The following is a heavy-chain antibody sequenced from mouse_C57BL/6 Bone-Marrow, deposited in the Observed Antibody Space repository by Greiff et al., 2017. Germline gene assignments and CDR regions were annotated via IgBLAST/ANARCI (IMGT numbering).Heavy chain of an antibody. CDR1: GFTFSSYG. D-gene: IGHD1-1*01. J-gene: IGHJ4*01. CDR2: ISSGGSYT. Sequence: EVQRVESGGDLVKPGGSLKLSCAASGFTFSSYGMSWVRQTPDKRLEWVATISSGGSYTYYPDSVKGRFTISRDNAKNTLYLQMSSLKSEDTAMYYCARPYYYGSSLYYYAMDYWGQGTSVTVSS. CDR3: ARPYYYGSSLYYYAMDY. V-gene: IGHV5-6*01.